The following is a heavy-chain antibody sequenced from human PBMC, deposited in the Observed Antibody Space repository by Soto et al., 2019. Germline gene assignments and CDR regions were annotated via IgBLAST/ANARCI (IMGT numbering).Heavy chain of an antibody. CDR3: ARSHLGVVPAAAKAGGGPLELKSGDFDY. Sequence: PSHSLALTCAISGASVSSNSAACIWIRKAPSIVLDWLVRTYYRAKCYNYYAVSVKSRITINPDTPKNQFSLQLNSVTPEDTAVYYCARSHLGVVPAAAKAGGGPLELKSGDFDYWAQGTLVTVSS. CDR1: GASVSSNSAA. D-gene: IGHD2-2*01. CDR2: TYYRAKCYN. J-gene: IGHJ4*02. V-gene: IGHV6-1*01.